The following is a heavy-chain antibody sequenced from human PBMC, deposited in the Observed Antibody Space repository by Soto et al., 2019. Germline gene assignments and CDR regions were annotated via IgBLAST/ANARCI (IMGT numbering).Heavy chain of an antibody. D-gene: IGHD4-17*01. V-gene: IGHV3-64*01. CDR3: ARERTHDYGDPEPSASGFDY. Sequence: EVQLVESGGGLVQPGGSLRLSCAASGFTFSSYAMHWVRQAPGKGLEYVSAISSNGGSTYYANSVKGRFTISRDNTKNTLYLQMGSLRAEDIAVYYCARERTHDYGDPEPSASGFDYWGQGTLVTVSS. J-gene: IGHJ4*02. CDR1: GFTFSSYA. CDR2: ISSNGGST.